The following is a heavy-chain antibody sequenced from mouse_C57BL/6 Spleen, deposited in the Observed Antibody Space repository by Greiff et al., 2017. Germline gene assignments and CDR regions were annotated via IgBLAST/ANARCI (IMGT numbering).Heavy chain of an antibody. CDR1: GYTFTSYW. V-gene: IGHV1-64*01. CDR2: IHPNSGST. D-gene: IGHD1-1*01. Sequence: VQLQQPGAELVKPGASVKLSCKASGYTFTSYWMHWVKQRPGQGLEWIGMIHPNSGSTNYNEKFKSKATLTVDKSSSTAYMQLSSLTSEDSAVYYFGSSPLITTVVGHDYWGQGTTLTVSS. J-gene: IGHJ2*01. CDR3: GSSPLITTVVGHDY.